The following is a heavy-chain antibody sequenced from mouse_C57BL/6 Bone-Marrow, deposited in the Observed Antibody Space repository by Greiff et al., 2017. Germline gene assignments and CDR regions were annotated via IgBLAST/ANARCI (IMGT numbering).Heavy chain of an antibody. CDR2: IYPGSGST. Sequence: QVQLQQPGAELVKPGASVKMSCKASGYTFTSYWITWVKQRPGQGLEWIGDIYPGSGSTNYNEKFKGKATLTADKSSSTAYMQLSSLTSEDSAVYFCARKEGLIVTGYFDYWGQGTTLTVSS. CDR3: ARKEGLIVTGYFDY. D-gene: IGHD2-5*01. J-gene: IGHJ2*01. V-gene: IGHV1-55*01. CDR1: GYTFTSYW.